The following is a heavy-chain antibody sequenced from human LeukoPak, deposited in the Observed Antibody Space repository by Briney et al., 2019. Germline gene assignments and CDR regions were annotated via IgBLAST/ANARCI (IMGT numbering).Heavy chain of an antibody. CDR2: ISTSSSYI. V-gene: IGHV3-21*04. CDR1: GFTFSSYN. CDR3: ARVYSGSYFYYYYYMDV. J-gene: IGHJ6*03. Sequence: GGSLRLSCAASGFTFSSYNMNWVRQAPGKGLEWVSSISTSSSYIYYADSVKGRFTISRDNSKNTLYLQMSSLRAEDTAVYYCARVYSGSYFYYYYYMDVWGKGTTVTISS. D-gene: IGHD1-26*01.